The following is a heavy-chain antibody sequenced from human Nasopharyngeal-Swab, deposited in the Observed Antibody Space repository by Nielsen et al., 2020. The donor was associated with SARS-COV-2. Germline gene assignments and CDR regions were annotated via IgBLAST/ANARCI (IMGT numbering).Heavy chain of an antibody. Sequence: GGSLRLSCAASGFTFDDYAMHWVRQAPGKGLEWVSGISWNSGSIGYADFVKGRFTISRDNAKNSLYLQMNSLRAEDTALYYCAKLGYFDLWGRGTLVTVSS. J-gene: IGHJ2*01. CDR3: AKLGYFDL. CDR2: ISWNSGSI. V-gene: IGHV3-9*01. CDR1: GFTFDDYA.